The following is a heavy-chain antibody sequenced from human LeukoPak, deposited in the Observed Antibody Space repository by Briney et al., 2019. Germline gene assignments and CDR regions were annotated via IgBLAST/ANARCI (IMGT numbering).Heavy chain of an antibody. CDR3: AASPDYYDSSGYSYYFDY. V-gene: IGHV1-58*01. J-gene: IGHJ4*02. CDR2: IVVGSGNT. CDR1: GFTFTSSA. D-gene: IGHD3-22*01. Sequence: SVKVSCPASGFTFTSSAVQWVRQARGQRLEWIGWIVVGSGNTNYAQKFQERVTITRDMSTSTAYMELSSLRSEDTAVYYCAASPDYYDSSGYSYYFDYRGQGTLVTVSS.